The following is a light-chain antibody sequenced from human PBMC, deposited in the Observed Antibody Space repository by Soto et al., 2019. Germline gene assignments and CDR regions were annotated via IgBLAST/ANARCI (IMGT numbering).Light chain of an antibody. V-gene: IGLV2-23*01. CDR2: EGS. CDR3: CSYAGSSTSYV. Sequence: QSVLTQPASVSGSPGQSITISCTGTSSDVGSYNLVSWYQQHPGKASKLMIYEGSKRPSGVSNRFSGSKSGNTASLTISGLQAEDEADYYCCSYAGSSTSYVFGTGTKVTVL. J-gene: IGLJ1*01. CDR1: SSDVGSYNL.